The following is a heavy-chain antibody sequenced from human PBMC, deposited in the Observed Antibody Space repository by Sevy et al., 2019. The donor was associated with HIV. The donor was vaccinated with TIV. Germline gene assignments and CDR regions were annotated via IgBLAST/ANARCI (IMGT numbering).Heavy chain of an antibody. V-gene: IGHV3-15*01. Sequence: GGSLRLSCAASGLTLRNAWMNWVRQAPGKGLEWVARIKSNTDGGTRDLSEPVKGRAIISRDDSRNTLYLQLNSLKIEDTGVYYCAAGLGKSDFDRWGQGTLVTVSS. CDR2: IKSNTDGGTR. CDR3: AAGLGKSDFDR. J-gene: IGHJ4*02. CDR1: GLTLRNAW. D-gene: IGHD2-21*01.